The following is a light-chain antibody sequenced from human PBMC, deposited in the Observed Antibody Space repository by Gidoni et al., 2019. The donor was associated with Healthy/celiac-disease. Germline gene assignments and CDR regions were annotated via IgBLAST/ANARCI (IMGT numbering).Light chain of an antibody. J-gene: IGKJ2*01. CDR2: AAS. CDR3: QQSYSTPYT. V-gene: IGKV1-39*01. Sequence: DIQMTQSPSSLSASVGDRVTITCRASQSISSYLNWYQQKPGKAPKLLIYAASSLQSGVPSRFSGSGSGTDFTLRHSSLQPEDFATYYCQQSYSTPYTFGQGTKLEIK. CDR1: QSISSY.